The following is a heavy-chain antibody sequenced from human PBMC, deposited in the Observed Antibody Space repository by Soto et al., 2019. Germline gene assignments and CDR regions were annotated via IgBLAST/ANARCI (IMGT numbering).Heavy chain of an antibody. J-gene: IGHJ6*02. V-gene: IGHV6-1*01. CDR2: TYYRSKWYN. D-gene: IGHD6-6*01. CDR1: GDSVSGNSAA. Sequence: PAQTLSLTCAISGDSVSGNSAAWNWIRQSPSRGLEWLGRTYYRSKWYNDYAVSVKSRITINPDTSKDQFSLQLNSVTPEDTAVYYCARVEYSSSSGAAAGNYYNYYYGMDVWGQGTTVTVSS. CDR3: ARVEYSSSSGAAAGNYYNYYYGMDV.